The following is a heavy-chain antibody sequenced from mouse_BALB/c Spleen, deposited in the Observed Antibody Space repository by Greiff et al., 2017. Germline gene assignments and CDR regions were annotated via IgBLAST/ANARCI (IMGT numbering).Heavy chain of an antibody. CDR1: GFNIKDTY. CDR3: ARSHSDYGLFEY. CDR2: IDPANGNT. J-gene: IGHJ2*01. V-gene: IGHV14-3*02. Sequence: EVQLQQSGAELVKPGASVKLSCTASGFNIKDTYMHWVKQRPEQGLEWIGRIDPANGNTKYDPKFQGKATITADTSSNTAYLQLSSLTSEDTAVYYCARSHSDYGLFEYWGQGTTLTVSS. D-gene: IGHD2-4*01.